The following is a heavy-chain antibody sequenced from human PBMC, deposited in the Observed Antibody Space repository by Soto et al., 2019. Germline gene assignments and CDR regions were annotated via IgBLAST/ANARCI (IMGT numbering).Heavy chain of an antibody. D-gene: IGHD3-10*01. CDR2: IYYSGST. CDR1: GGSISSSSYY. CDR3: ARWFAHRADYGMDV. V-gene: IGHV4-39*01. J-gene: IGHJ6*02. Sequence: SETLSLTCTVSGGSISSSSYYWGWIRQPPGKGLEWIVSIYYSGSTYYNPSLKSRVTISVDTSKNQFSLKLSSVTAADTAVYYCARWFAHRADYGMDVWGQGTTVTVSS.